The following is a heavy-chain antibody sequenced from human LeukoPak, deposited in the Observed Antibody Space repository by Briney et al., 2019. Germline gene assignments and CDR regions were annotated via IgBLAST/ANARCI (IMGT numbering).Heavy chain of an antibody. CDR3: ARASRYDSSVYSPYYFDY. D-gene: IGHD3-22*01. Sequence: PGGSLRLSCAASGFTLNTYAMNWVRQAPGKGLEWVSVISVSGSSTYYADSVKGRFTISRDHSKNTLYLQMNTLRAEDTAVYYCARASRYDSSVYSPYYFDYGAQGPLVTVSS. V-gene: IGHV3-23*01. CDR2: ISVSGSST. CDR1: GFTLNTYA. J-gene: IGHJ4*02.